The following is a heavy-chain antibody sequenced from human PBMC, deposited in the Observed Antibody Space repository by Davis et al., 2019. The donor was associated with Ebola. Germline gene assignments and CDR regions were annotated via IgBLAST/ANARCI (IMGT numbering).Heavy chain of an antibody. CDR2: ISVTGADI. V-gene: IGHV3-23*01. D-gene: IGHD1-14*01. Sequence: PGGSLRLSCAASGFTFSNYAMSWVRQAPGGGLEWVAGISVTGADIKYADSVRGRFSISRDISKNTVYLQMDSLTAEDTATYFCASRGISSTYWAFDIWGQGAMVTVSS. J-gene: IGHJ3*02. CDR1: GFTFSNYA. CDR3: ASRGISSTYWAFDI.